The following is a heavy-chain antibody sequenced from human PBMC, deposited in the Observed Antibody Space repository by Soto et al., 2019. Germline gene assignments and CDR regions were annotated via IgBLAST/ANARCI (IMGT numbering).Heavy chain of an antibody. J-gene: IGHJ4*02. Sequence: SWXRXPXXXXLEXIGEINHSGSTNYNPSLKSRVTISVDTSKNQFSLKLSSVTAADTAVYYCARESGPLGVYSGYAKTKIFDYWGQGTLVTVSS. CDR2: INHSGST. CDR3: ARESGPLGVYSGYAKTKIFDY. V-gene: IGHV4-34*01. D-gene: IGHD5-12*01.